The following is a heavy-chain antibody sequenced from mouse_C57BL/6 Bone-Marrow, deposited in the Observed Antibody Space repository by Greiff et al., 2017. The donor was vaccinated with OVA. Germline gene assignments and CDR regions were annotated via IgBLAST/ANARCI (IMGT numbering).Heavy chain of an antibody. J-gene: IGHJ3*01. CDR3: ARSELYYYYGSRVPWFAY. V-gene: IGHV1-72*01. CDR2: IDPNSGGT. CDR1: GYTFTSYW. Sequence: QVQLQQPGAELVKPGASVKLSCKASGYTFTSYWMPWVKQRPGRGLEWIGRIDPNSGGTKYNEKFKSKATLTVDKPSSTAYMQLSSLTSEDTAVYYCARSELYYYYGSRVPWFAYWGQGTLVTVSA. D-gene: IGHD2-4*01.